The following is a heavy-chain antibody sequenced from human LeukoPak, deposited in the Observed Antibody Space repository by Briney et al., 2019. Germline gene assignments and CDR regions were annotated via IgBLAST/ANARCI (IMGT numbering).Heavy chain of an antibody. CDR1: GGSISSYY. D-gene: IGHD6-13*01. J-gene: IGHJ6*02. CDR3: AREGIAAAGFYYYGMDV. CDR2: IYTSGST. V-gene: IGHV4-4*07. Sequence: SETLSLACTVSGGSISSYYWSWIRQPAGKGLEWIGRIYTSGSTNYNPSLKSRVTMSVDTSKNQFSLKLSSVTAADTAVYYCAREGIAAAGFYYYGMDVWGQGTTVTVSS.